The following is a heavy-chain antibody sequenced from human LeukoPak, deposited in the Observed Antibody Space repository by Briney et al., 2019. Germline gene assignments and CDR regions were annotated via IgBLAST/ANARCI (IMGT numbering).Heavy chain of an antibody. CDR2: IGTSSTNT. J-gene: IGHJ3*02. D-gene: IGHD2-21*01. CDR3: ARPCGGDCSFLDI. V-gene: IGHV3-11*01. Sequence: GGSLRLSCVASGFTVSDWYMNWVRQAPGKGLEWISCIGTSSTNTHYADSVKGRFTISRDNTKNSVHLQLKSVRAEDTAVYYCARPCGGDCSFLDIWGQGTMVTVSS. CDR1: GFTVSDWY.